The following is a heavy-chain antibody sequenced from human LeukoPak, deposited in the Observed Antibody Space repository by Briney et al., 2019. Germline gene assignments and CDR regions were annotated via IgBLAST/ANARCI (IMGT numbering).Heavy chain of an antibody. V-gene: IGHV1-46*01. CDR1: GYTFTSYY. Sequence: ASVKVSCKASGYTFTSYYMHWVRRAPGQGLEWMGIINPSGGSTSYAQKFQGRVTMTRDTSTSTVYMELSSLRSEDTAVYYCARGGLFITMVRGVQRGYFDYWGQGTLVTVSS. D-gene: IGHD3-10*01. J-gene: IGHJ4*02. CDR2: INPSGGST. CDR3: ARGGLFITMVRGVQRGYFDY.